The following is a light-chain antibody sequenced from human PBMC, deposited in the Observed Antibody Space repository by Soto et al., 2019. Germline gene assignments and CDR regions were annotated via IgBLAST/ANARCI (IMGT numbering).Light chain of an antibody. Sequence: ESVLTQSPGSLSLSPGERATLSCRASQSISSTFLAWYQQTPGQAPRLLIYDGSNRATGVPDRFSGSGSGTDFTLTISRVEPEDSAVYYCQQYVGSPPWTFGQGTKVDIK. V-gene: IGKV3-20*01. J-gene: IGKJ1*01. CDR3: QQYVGSPPWT. CDR1: QSISSTF. CDR2: DGS.